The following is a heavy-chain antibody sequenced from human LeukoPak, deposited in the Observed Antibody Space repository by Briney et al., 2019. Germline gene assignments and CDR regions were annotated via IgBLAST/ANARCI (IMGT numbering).Heavy chain of an antibody. D-gene: IGHD3-9*01. CDR2: ISSSSSYI. J-gene: IGHJ4*02. CDR1: GFTFSNYN. CDR3: ARDLFRGYDILTGYGDY. Sequence: GGSPRLSCAASGFTFSNYNMNWVRQTPGKGLEWVSCISSSSSYIYYADSVEGRFTISRDNAKNSLYLQMNSLRAEDTAVYYCARDLFRGYDILTGYGDYWGQGTLVTVSS. V-gene: IGHV3-21*01.